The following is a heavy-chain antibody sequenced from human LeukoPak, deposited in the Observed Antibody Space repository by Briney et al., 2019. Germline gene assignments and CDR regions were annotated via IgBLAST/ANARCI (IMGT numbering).Heavy chain of an antibody. D-gene: IGHD6-19*01. CDR3: AKGGWLDD. CDR2: ITGRSDKT. J-gene: IGHJ4*02. V-gene: IGHV3-23*01. Sequence: GGSLRLSCAASGFNFNKYDMTWTRQAPGKGLEWVSTITGRSDKTYYTDSVKGRFVTSRDNSKDTLYLQMNSLRAEDTALYYCAKGGWLDDLGQGALVTVSS. CDR1: GFNFNKYD.